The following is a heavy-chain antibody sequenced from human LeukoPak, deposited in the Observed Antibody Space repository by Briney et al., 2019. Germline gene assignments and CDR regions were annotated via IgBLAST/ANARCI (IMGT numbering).Heavy chain of an antibody. CDR3: TTNGATTASQGFDY. V-gene: IGHV3-15*01. CDR2: IKSKTDGGTT. Sequence: GGSLRLSCAASGFTFSNAWMSWVRQAPGKGLEWVGRIKSKTDGGTTDYAAPVKGRFAISRDDSKNTLYLQMNSLKTEDTAVYYCTTNGATTASQGFDYWGQGTLVTVSS. D-gene: IGHD1-26*01. J-gene: IGHJ4*02. CDR1: GFTFSNAW.